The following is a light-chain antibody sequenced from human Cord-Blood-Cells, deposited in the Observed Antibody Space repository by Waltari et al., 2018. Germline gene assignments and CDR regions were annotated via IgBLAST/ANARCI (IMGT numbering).Light chain of an antibody. J-gene: IGLJ2*01. CDR1: SSDVGSYNL. CDR2: EGS. CDR3: CSYAGSSTFVV. Sequence: QSDLTQPASVSGSPGQSITISCTGTSSDVGSYNLVSWYQHHPGKAPKLMIYEGSKRPSGVSNRFSGSKSGNTASLTISGLQAEDEADYYCCSYAGSSTFVVFGGGTKLTVL. V-gene: IGLV2-23*03.